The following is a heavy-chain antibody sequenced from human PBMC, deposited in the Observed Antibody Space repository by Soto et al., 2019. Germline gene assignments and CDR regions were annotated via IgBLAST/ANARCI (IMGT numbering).Heavy chain of an antibody. J-gene: IGHJ4*02. V-gene: IGHV2-5*01. CDR2: IYWNDDK. CDR1: GFSLSTSGVG. D-gene: IGHD6-19*01. CDR3: AHRQRSGWESYYFDY. Sequence: SGPTLVKPTQTLTLTCTFSGFSLSTSGVGVGWIRQPPGKALEWLALIYWNDDKRYSPSLKSRLTITKDTSKNQVVLTMTNMDPVDTATYYCAHRQRSGWESYYFDYWGQGTLVTVSS.